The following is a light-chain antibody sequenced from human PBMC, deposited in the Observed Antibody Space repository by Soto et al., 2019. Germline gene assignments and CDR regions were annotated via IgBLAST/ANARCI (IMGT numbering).Light chain of an antibody. CDR2: GAS. CDR3: QQSANSPVT. Sequence: TVLTQSPGTLSLSPGERATLSCRASQSVSSTYVSWYQQKPCQAPRLLIFGASSRATGIPDRFSGSGSGTDFTLPISRLEPEDFAVYYCQQSANSPVTFGQGTKLAIK. J-gene: IGKJ2*01. V-gene: IGKV3-20*01. CDR1: QSVSSTY.